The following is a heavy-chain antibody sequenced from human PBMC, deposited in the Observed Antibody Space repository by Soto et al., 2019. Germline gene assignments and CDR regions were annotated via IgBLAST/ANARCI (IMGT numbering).Heavy chain of an antibody. Sequence: ASVKVSCKASGYTFTSYAMHWVRQAPGQRLEWMGWINAGNGNTKYSQKFQGRVTITRDTSASTAYMELSSLRSEDTAVYYCARDSKFANYDILTGYWEGYMDVWGKGTTVTVSS. J-gene: IGHJ6*03. CDR3: ARDSKFANYDILTGYWEGYMDV. V-gene: IGHV1-3*01. D-gene: IGHD3-9*01. CDR1: GYTFTSYA. CDR2: INAGNGNT.